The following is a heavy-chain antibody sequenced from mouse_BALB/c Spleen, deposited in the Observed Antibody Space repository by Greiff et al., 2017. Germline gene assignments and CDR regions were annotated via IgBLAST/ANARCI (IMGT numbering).Heavy chain of an antibody. D-gene: IGHD1-2*01. V-gene: IGHV2-9*02. CDR2: IWAGGST. CDR1: GFSLTSYG. CDR3: ARDGEHYYGSFAWFAY. J-gene: IGHJ3*01. Sequence: VQLQESGPGLVAPSQSLSITCTVSGFSLTSYGVHWVRQPPGKGLEWLGVIWAGGSTNYNSALMSRLSISKDNSKSQVFLKMNSLQTDDTAMYYCARDGEHYYGSFAWFAYWGQGTLVTVSA.